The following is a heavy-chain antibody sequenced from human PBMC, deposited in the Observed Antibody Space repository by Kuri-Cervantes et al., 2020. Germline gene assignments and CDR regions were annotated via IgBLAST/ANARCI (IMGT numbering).Heavy chain of an antibody. J-gene: IGHJ6*02. V-gene: IGHV1-18*01. Sequence: ASVKVSCKASGYTFTSYGISWVRQVPGQGLEWMGWISAYNGNTNYAQKLQGRVTMTTDTSTSTAHMELRSLRSDDTAVYYCASGIAGGGMDVWGQGTTVTVSS. D-gene: IGHD6-13*01. CDR3: ASGIAGGGMDV. CDR1: GYTFTSYG. CDR2: ISAYNGNT.